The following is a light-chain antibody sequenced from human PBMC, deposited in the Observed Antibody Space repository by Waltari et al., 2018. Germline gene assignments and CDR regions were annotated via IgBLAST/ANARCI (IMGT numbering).Light chain of an antibody. CDR3: KTWDSNTGV. J-gene: IGLJ2*01. V-gene: IGLV3-1*01. Sequence: SYDLIQPPSVSVSPGQTASITCSGDGLGNKYVYWYQQKSGQSPILVIYQDSNRPSGIPERFSGSNSGNTATLTIRGTQALDEADFYCKTWDSNTGVFGGGTKLTVL. CDR1: GLGNKY. CDR2: QDS.